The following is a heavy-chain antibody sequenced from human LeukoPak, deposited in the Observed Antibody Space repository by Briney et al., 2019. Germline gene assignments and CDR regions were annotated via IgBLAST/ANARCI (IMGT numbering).Heavy chain of an antibody. J-gene: IGHJ4*02. CDR2: INPDSGGT. CDR3: ARRPHIVGAQFDY. D-gene: IGHD1-26*01. Sequence: ASVKVSCKASGYTFTGYYMHWVRQAPGQGLEWMGWINPDSGGTNYAQKFQGRVTMTRDTSISTAYMELSRLRSDDTAVYYCARRPHIVGAQFDYWGQGSLVTVSS. CDR1: GYTFTGYY. V-gene: IGHV1-2*02.